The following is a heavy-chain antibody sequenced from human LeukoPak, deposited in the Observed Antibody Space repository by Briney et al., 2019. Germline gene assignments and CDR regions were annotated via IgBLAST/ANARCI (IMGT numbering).Heavy chain of an antibody. Sequence: GGSLRLSCAASGFTFSNYTMNWVRQAPGRGLEWLASISISSSVIYYADSVKGRFTISRDNAKNTLFLQMDSLRVEDTGHYYCARDLGARGHWGQGTLVIVSS. CDR2: ISISSSVI. CDR1: GFTFSNYT. J-gene: IGHJ4*02. D-gene: IGHD3-16*01. CDR3: ARDLGARGH. V-gene: IGHV3-21*01.